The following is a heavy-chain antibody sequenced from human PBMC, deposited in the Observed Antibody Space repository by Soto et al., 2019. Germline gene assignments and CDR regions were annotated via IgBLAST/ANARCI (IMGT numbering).Heavy chain of an antibody. CDR3: ARDEPYYCGFDV. V-gene: IGHV4-30-4*01. J-gene: IGHJ6*02. CDR1: GDSISNSDYY. CDR2: IDYSGST. Sequence: NPSETLSLTCTVSGDSISNSDYYWNWIRQSPGKGLEWIASIDYSGSTYYNPSLKSRVVLSADTSKNLFSLKLWSVTAAATALYFCARDEPYYCGFDVWGQGTTVTVSS.